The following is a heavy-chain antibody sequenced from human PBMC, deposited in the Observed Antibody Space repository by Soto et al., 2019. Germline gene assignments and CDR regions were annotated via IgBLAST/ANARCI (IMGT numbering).Heavy chain of an antibody. D-gene: IGHD2-21*01. CDR3: ARVGWVISTFFDY. J-gene: IGHJ4*02. Sequence: EVQLVESGGGLVQPGGSLRVSCAASGFTFSTYWMSWVRQAPGKGLVWVARINSDGSNTSYADSVRGGFTISRDNAKNTLYLQMNSLRAEDTAVYYCARVGWVISTFFDYWGQGALVTVSS. CDR1: GFTFSTYW. CDR2: INSDGSNT. V-gene: IGHV3-74*01.